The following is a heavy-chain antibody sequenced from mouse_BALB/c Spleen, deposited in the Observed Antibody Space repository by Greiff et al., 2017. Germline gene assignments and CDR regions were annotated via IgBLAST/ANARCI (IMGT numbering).Heavy chain of an antibody. D-gene: IGHD1-1*01. CDR1: GFTFSSYA. V-gene: IGHV5-9-4*01. CDR3: ARVDYYGSSYLDY. J-gene: IGHJ4*01. CDR2: ISSGGSYT. Sequence: EVKLMESGGGLVKPGGSLKLSCAASGFTFSSYAMSWVRQSPEKRLEWVAEISSGGSYTYYPDTVTGRFTISRDNAKNTLYLEMSSLRSEDTAMYYCARVDYYGSSYLDYWGQGTSVTVSS.